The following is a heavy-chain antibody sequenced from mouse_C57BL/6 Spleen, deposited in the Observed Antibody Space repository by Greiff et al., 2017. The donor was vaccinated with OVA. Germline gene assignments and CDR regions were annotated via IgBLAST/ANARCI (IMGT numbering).Heavy chain of an antibody. D-gene: IGHD1-1*01. CDR1: GYSFTGYY. J-gene: IGHJ2*01. Sequence: VQLKESGPELVKPGASVKISCKASGYSFTGYYMNWVKQSPEKSLEWIGEINPSTGGTTYNQKFKAKATLTVDKSSSTAYMQLKSLTSEDSAVYYCARGGLLRYYFDYWGQGTTLTVSS. CDR2: INPSTGGT. V-gene: IGHV1-42*01. CDR3: ARGGLLRYYFDY.